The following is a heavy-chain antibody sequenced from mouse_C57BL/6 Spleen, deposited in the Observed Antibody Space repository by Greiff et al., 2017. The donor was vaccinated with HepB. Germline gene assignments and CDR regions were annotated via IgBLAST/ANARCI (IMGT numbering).Heavy chain of an antibody. CDR3: AKNRYGSSSYAMDY. CDR1: GFSLTSYG. Sequence: QVQLKQSGPGLVQPSQSLSITCTVSGFSLTSYGVHWVRQSPGKGLEWLGVIWRGGSTDYNAAFMSRLSITKDNSKSQVFFKMNSLQADDTAIYHCAKNRYGSSSYAMDYWGQGTSVTVSS. V-gene: IGHV2-5*01. CDR2: IWRGGST. D-gene: IGHD1-1*01. J-gene: IGHJ4*01.